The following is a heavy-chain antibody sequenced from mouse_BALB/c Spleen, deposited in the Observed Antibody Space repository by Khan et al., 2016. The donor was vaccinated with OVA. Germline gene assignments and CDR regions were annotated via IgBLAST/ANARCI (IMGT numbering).Heavy chain of an antibody. J-gene: IGHJ4*01. CDR2: IWSGGST. V-gene: IGHV2-2*02. D-gene: IGHD2-14*01. Sequence: QVQLQESGPGLVQPSQSLSITCTVSGFSLTGYGVHWVRQSPGKGLEWLGVIWSGGSTDYNAAFISRLSISKDNSKSQVFFNMNSLHANDTAIYYCAINFIGTTDYAMDYWGQGTSVTVSS. CDR3: AINFIGTTDYAMDY. CDR1: GFSLTGYG.